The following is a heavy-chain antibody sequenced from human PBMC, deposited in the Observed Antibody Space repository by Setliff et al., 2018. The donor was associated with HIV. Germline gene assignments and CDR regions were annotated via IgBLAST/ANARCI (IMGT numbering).Heavy chain of an antibody. D-gene: IGHD1-1*01. V-gene: IGHV4-61*03. CDR3: AQLGMVDDFDY. CDR2: IYYSGST. CDR1: GDSVSRRSYY. J-gene: IGHJ4*02. Sequence: ETLSLTCTVSGDSVSRRSYYWSWIRQPPGKGLEWIGYIYYSGSTNYNPSLKSRVTISVDTSKNHFSLKLRSVTAADTDVYYCAQLGMVDDFDYWGQGTLVTVSS.